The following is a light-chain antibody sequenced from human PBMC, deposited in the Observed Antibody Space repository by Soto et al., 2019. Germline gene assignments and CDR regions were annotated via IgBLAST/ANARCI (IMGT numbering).Light chain of an antibody. CDR3: QQYGSSLYT. CDR2: GSS. J-gene: IGKJ2*01. CDR1: QSVSSNY. V-gene: IGKV3-20*01. Sequence: EIVLTQSPGTLSLSPGEGATLSCRASQSVSSNYLAWYQQKPGQAPRLLIYGSSNRATGIPDRFIGSGFGTDFTLTISRLEPEDFAVYYCQQYGSSLYTFGQGTKLQIK.